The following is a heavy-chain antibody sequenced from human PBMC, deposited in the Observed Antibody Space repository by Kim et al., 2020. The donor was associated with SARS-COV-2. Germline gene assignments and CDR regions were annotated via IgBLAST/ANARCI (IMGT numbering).Heavy chain of an antibody. CDR1: GFTVSSNY. CDR2: IYSGGST. V-gene: IGHV3-66*01. J-gene: IGHJ6*02. D-gene: IGHD3-16*02. CDR3: ARTPLVWGSYRYSLISPDYYYYGMDV. Sequence: GGSLRLSCAASGFTVSSNYMSWVRQAPGKGLEWVSVIYSGGSTYYADSVKGRFTISRDNSKNTLYLQMNSLRAEDTAVYYCARTPLVWGSYRYSLISPDYYYYGMDVWGQGTTVTVSS.